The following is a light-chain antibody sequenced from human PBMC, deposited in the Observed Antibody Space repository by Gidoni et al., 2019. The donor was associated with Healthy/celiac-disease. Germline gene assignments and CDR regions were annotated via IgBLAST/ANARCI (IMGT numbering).Light chain of an antibody. CDR1: SSDVGGYNY. Sequence: QSALTQPPSASGSPAQSVTISCTGTSSDVGGYNYVSWYQQHPGKAPKLMIYEVSKRPSGVPDRFSGSRSGNTASLTVSGLQAEDEADYYCSSYAGSNNFGVVFGGGTKLTVL. CDR2: EVS. CDR3: SSYAGSNNFGVV. J-gene: IGLJ2*01. V-gene: IGLV2-8*01.